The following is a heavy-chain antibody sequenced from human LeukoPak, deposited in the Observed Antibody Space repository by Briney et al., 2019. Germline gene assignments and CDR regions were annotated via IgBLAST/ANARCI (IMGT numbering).Heavy chain of an antibody. CDR1: GGSISSYY. Sequence: KPSETLSLTCTVSGGSISSYYWSWIRQPPGKGLEWIGYIYYSGSTNYNPSLKSRVTISVDTSKNQFSLKLSSVTAADTAVYYCARANWAGTMFDYWGQGTLVTVSS. CDR2: IYYSGST. V-gene: IGHV4-59*01. J-gene: IGHJ4*02. D-gene: IGHD1/OR15-1a*01. CDR3: ARANWAGTMFDY.